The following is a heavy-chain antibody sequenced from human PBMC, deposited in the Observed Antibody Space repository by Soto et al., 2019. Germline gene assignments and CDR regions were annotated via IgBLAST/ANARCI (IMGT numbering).Heavy chain of an antibody. Sequence: PGPSLKISCKGSGYSFTSYWIGWVRQMPGKGLEWMAIIYPGDSDTRYSPSFQGQVTISADKSISTAYLQWSSLKASDTAMYYCARAREPPIEVVPAANDYWSQGTLVTVSS. CDR3: ARAREPPIEVVPAANDY. J-gene: IGHJ4*02. CDR2: IYPGDSDT. D-gene: IGHD2-2*01. CDR1: GYSFTSYW. V-gene: IGHV5-51*01.